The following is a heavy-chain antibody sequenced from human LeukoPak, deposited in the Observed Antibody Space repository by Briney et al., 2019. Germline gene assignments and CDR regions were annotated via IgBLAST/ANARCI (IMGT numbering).Heavy chain of an antibody. CDR1: GFSLRSYW. D-gene: IGHD6-13*01. CDR3: ARDRTAGVRKFDY. Sequence: GGSLRLSCGVSGFSLRSYWMSWVRQAPGKGLEWVANINQDGGEKYYLDSVKGRFTISRDNAKNSVFLQMNTLRPEDTAVYYCARDRTAGVRKFDYWGQGTLVTVSS. V-gene: IGHV3-7*03. CDR2: INQDGGEK. J-gene: IGHJ4*02.